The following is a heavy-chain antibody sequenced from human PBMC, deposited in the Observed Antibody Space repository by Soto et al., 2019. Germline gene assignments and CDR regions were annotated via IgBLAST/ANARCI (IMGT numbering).Heavy chain of an antibody. CDR1: GGTFSSYA. J-gene: IGHJ6*02. CDR3: ARHPVSVSYAYYYGMDV. Sequence: QVQLVQSGAEVKKPGSSVKVSCKASGGTFSSYAISWVRQAPGQGLEWMGGIIPIFGTADYAQKFQGRVTITANASTSTAYMEMSSLRSEDTAVYYCARHPVSVSYAYYYGMDVWGQGTTVTVSS. V-gene: IGHV1-69*12. D-gene: IGHD1-26*01. CDR2: IIPIFGTA.